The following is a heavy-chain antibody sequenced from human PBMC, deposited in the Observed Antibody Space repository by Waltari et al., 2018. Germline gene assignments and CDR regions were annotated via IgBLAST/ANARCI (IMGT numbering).Heavy chain of an antibody. CDR1: GGSISSCY. CDR2: IYYSGST. CDR3: ASTRDYSSGWYVGY. J-gene: IGHJ4*02. V-gene: IGHV4-59*01. Sequence: QVQLQESGPGLVTPSETLSLTRTVSGGSISSCYWSWIRRPPGKGLEWIGYIYYSGSTNYNPSLKSRVTISVDTSKNQFSLKLSSVTAADTAVYYCASTRDYSSGWYVGYWGQGTLVTVSS. D-gene: IGHD6-19*01.